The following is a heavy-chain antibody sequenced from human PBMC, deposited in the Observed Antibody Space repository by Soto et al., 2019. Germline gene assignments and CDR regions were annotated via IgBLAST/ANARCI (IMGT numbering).Heavy chain of an antibody. CDR1: GYFIRAGYY. J-gene: IGHJ4*02. D-gene: IGHD3-16*02. CDR2: FYHVGRT. CDR3: VRSDWGSYRQLDY. Sequence: PAETLCLTCAVSGYFIRAGYYWGWILQPPGKGLEWVATFYHVGRTYFNPSLQSRVTISVDTSNNQFSLRLSSVTAADTAVYYCVRSDWGSYRQLDYWGQGDQVTVSS. V-gene: IGHV4-38-2*01.